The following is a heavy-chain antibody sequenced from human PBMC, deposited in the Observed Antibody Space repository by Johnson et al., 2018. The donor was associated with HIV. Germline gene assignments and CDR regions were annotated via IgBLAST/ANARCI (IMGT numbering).Heavy chain of an antibody. CDR2: INWNDGST. V-gene: IGHV3-20*04. J-gene: IGHJ3*02. Sequence: VQLVESGGGLVKPGGSLRLSCAASGFTFSNAWMSWVRQAPKKGLEWVSGINWNDGSTGYAQSVKGRFTISRDNAKNSLYLQMNSLRAEDTAVYYCARVPNDAFDIWGQGTMVTVSS. CDR3: ARVPNDAFDI. CDR1: GFTFSNAW.